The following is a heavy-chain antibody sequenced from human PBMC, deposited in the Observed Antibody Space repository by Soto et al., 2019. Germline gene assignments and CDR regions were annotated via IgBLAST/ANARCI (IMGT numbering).Heavy chain of an antibody. CDR3: AKTAGVYSSSWHPPFDY. J-gene: IGHJ4*02. D-gene: IGHD6-13*01. V-gene: IGHV1-69*06. CDR2: IIPIFGTA. CDR1: GGTFSSYA. Sequence: QVQLVQSGAEVKKPGSSVKVSCKASGGTFSSYAISWVRQAPGQGLEWMGGIIPIFGTANYAQKFQGRVTITADKSTSTAYMELSSRRSEDTAVYYCAKTAGVYSSSWHPPFDYWGQGTLVTVSS.